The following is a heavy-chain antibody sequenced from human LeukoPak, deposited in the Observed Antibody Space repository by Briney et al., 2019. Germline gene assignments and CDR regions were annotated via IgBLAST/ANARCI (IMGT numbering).Heavy chain of an antibody. CDR2: INANGGST. Sequence: GGSLRLSCAASGFTFSNYAMNWVRQAPGKGLEWVSSINANGGSTYYADSVKGRFTISRDNSKNTLYLQMNSLRAVDTAVYYCAKGPLAALGDYWGQGTLVTVSS. D-gene: IGHD2-15*01. CDR1: GFTFSNYA. V-gene: IGHV3-23*01. J-gene: IGHJ4*02. CDR3: AKGPLAALGDY.